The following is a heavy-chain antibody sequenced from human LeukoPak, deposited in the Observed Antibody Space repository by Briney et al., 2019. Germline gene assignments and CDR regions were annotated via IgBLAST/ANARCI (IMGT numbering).Heavy chain of an antibody. D-gene: IGHD1-7*01. CDR1: GGTFSSYA. V-gene: IGHV1-69*05. CDR2: IIPIFGTA. CDR3: ARTNGKLELTAY. J-gene: IGHJ4*02. Sequence: GSSVKVSCKASGGTFSSYAISWVRQAPGQGLEWMGGIIPIFGTANYAQKFQGRVTITTDESTSTAYMGLSSLRSEDTAVYYCARTNGKLELTAYWGQGTLVTVSS.